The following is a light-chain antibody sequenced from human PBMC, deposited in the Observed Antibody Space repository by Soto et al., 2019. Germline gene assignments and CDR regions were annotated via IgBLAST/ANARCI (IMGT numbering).Light chain of an antibody. CDR3: QHFYTYSPWT. J-gene: IGKJ1*01. Sequence: DIQMTQSPSSLSASVGDRVTITCRASQGIRNDLGWYQQKPGKAPKRLIYAASSLQSGVPSRFSGSGSGTEFTLTISSLQPDDFATYYCQHFYTYSPWTFGQGTKVDIK. CDR2: AAS. V-gene: IGKV1-17*01. CDR1: QGIRND.